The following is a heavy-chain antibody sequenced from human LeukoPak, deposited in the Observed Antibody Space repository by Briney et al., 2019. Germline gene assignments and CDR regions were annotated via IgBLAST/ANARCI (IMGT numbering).Heavy chain of an antibody. V-gene: IGHV3-13*01. D-gene: IGHD3-16*02. J-gene: IGHJ6*03. CDR2: IGTAGDT. CDR1: GFTFSSYD. CDR3: ARVMITFGGVIVRHYYYYYMDV. Sequence: PGGSLRLSCAASGFTFSSYDMHWVRQATGKGLEWVSAIGTAGDTYYPGSVKGRFTISRENAKNSLYLQMNSLRAGDTAVYYCARVMITFGGVIVRHYYYYYMDVWGKGTTVTVSS.